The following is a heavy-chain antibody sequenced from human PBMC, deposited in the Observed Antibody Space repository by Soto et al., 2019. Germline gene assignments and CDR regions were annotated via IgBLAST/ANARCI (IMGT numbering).Heavy chain of an antibody. J-gene: IGHJ4*02. CDR1: GFNFRRYW. Sequence: EVQLVESGGGLVQPGGSLRLSCAASGFNFRRYWMSWVRQAPGKGLEWVANIKEDGSEQYYVDSVKGRFTIFRDNAKNSLSQPMNSLRAEDTDIYYCARDPTASYGDSLLFDYWGQGPLVIVSS. CDR3: ARDPTASYGDSLLFDY. D-gene: IGHD4-17*01. V-gene: IGHV3-7*01. CDR2: IKEDGSEQ.